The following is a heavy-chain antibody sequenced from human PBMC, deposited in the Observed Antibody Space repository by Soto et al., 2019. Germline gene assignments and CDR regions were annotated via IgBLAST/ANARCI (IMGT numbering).Heavy chain of an antibody. J-gene: IGHJ6*02. V-gene: IGHV3-15*07. CDR1: GFTFSNAW. CDR3: TTDCISTSCYAVFYYYYGMDV. CDR2: IKSKTDGGTT. Sequence: GGSLRLSCAASGFTFSNAWMNWVRQAPGKGLEWVGRIKSKTDGGTTDYAAPVKGRFTISRDDSKNTLYLQMNSLKTEDTAVYYCTTDCISTSCYAVFYYYYGMDVWGQGTTVTVSS. D-gene: IGHD2-2*01.